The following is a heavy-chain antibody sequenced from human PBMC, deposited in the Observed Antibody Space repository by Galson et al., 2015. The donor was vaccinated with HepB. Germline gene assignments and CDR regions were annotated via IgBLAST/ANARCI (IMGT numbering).Heavy chain of an antibody. Sequence: SVKVSCKASGYTFTSYGISWVRQAPGQGLEWMGWISAYNGNTNYAQKLQGRVTMTTDTSTSTAYMELRSLRSDDTAVYHCARDHRSIAAAGIGDYWGQGTLVTVSS. CDR2: ISAYNGNT. J-gene: IGHJ4*02. V-gene: IGHV1-18*01. CDR3: ARDHRSIAAAGIGDY. D-gene: IGHD6-13*01. CDR1: GYTFTSYG.